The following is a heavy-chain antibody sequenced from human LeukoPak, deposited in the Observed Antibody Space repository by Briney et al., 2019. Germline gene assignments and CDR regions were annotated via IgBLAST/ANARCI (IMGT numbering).Heavy chain of an antibody. CDR1: GFTFSAYT. D-gene: IGHD3-16*01. CDR3: VRDFAYAFDH. V-gene: IGHV3-48*01. J-gene: IGHJ4*02. CDR2: ISSVM. Sequence: GGSLRLSCAASGFTFSAYTMNWVRQAPGKGLEWISYISSVMSYADSVKGRFTISRDNAKNSLYLQMNSLRPEDTAAYYCVRDFAYAFDHWGQGTLVTASS.